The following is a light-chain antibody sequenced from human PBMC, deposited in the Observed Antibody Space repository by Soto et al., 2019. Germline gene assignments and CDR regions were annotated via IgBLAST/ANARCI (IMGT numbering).Light chain of an antibody. CDR3: QQYGRT. Sequence: EIVMTQSPATLSVSPGERATLSCRASQSVSSNLAWYQQKPGQAPRLLIYGASTRATGIPARFSGSGSGTEFTLSLSSLQSEDFAVYYCQQYGRTFGPGTKVDIK. CDR1: QSVSSN. V-gene: IGKV3-15*01. CDR2: GAS. J-gene: IGKJ3*01.